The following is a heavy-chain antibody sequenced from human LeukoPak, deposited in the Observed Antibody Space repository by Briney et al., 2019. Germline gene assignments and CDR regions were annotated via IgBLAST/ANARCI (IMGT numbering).Heavy chain of an antibody. V-gene: IGHV4-34*01. CDR3: ARVLGNYVLIFDY. Sequence: SETLSLTCAVYGGSFSGYYWSWIRQPPGKGLEWIGEINHSGSTNYDPSLKSRVTISVDTSKNQFSLKLSSVTAADTAVYYCARVLGNYVLIFDYWGQGTLVTVSS. CDR1: GGSFSGYY. CDR2: INHSGST. J-gene: IGHJ4*02. D-gene: IGHD1-7*01.